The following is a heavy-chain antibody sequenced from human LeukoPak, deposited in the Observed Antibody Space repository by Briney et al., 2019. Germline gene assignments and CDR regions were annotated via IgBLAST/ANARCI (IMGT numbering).Heavy chain of an antibody. CDR1: GFTFSSYG. CDR3: ARDRGVLEFGNYYYYMDV. V-gene: IGHV3-48*01. D-gene: IGHD3-3*01. Sequence: GGSLRLSCAASGFTFSSYGMTWVRQAPGKGLEWVSYISSSSSTIYYADSVKGRFTISRDNAKNSLYLQLNSLRAEDTAVYYCARDRGVLEFGNYYYYMDVWGKGTTVTISS. J-gene: IGHJ6*03. CDR2: ISSSSSTI.